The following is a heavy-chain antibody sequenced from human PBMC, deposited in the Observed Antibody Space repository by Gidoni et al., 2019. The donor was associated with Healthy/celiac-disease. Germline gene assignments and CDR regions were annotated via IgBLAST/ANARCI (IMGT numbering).Heavy chain of an antibody. Sequence: EVQLVESGRGLVKPGGSLRLPFAACAFTFSSHRMNGFRQATGKGLELVSSISSSSSYIYYPDSLKGRFPISRDNAKNSLYLQMNSLRAEDTAVYYCARGDVVVVAATPIPYYYYYGMDVWGQGTTVTVSS. CDR3: ARGDVVVVAATPIPYYYYYGMDV. CDR1: AFTFSSHR. D-gene: IGHD2-15*01. V-gene: IGHV3-21*01. J-gene: IGHJ6*02. CDR2: ISSSSSYI.